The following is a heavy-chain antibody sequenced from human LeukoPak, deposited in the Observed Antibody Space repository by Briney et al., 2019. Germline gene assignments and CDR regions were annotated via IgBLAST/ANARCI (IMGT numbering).Heavy chain of an antibody. Sequence: SVKVSCKASGYDFTTYGISWVRQAPGQGLEWMGWISANKGNTKYAQKIQGRVTMTTDTSTSTSYMELRSLRSDDTAVYYCVASYILIDYHDFWGQGTLIIVSA. V-gene: IGHV1-18*01. CDR1: GYDFTTYG. D-gene: IGHD3-9*01. CDR2: ISANKGNT. J-gene: IGHJ4*02. CDR3: VASYILIDYHDF.